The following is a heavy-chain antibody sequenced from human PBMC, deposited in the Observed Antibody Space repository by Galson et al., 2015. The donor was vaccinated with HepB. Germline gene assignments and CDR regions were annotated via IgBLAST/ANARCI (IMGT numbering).Heavy chain of an antibody. V-gene: IGHV1-69*06. J-gene: IGHJ5*02. CDR3: ARDARRFLEWLFWFDP. Sequence: SVKVSCKASGGTFSSYAISWVRQAPGQGLEWMGGIIPIFGTANYAQKFQGRVTITADKSTSTAYMELSSLRSEDTAVYYCARDARRFLEWLFWFDPWGQGTLVTVSS. D-gene: IGHD3-3*01. CDR1: GGTFSSYA. CDR2: IIPIFGTA.